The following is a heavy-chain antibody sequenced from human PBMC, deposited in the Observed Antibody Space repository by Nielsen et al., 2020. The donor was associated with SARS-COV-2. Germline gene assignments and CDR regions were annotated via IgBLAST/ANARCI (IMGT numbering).Heavy chain of an antibody. CDR2: INPNSGGT. D-gene: IGHD1-1*01. CDR1: GYTFTGYY. CDR3: ARVLEPDYYYYGMDV. J-gene: IGHJ6*02. Sequence: ASVKVSCKASGYTFTGYYMHWVRQAPGQGLEWMGWINPNSGGTNYAQKFQGRVTMTRDTSISTAYMELSRLRSDDTAVYYCARVLEPDYYYYGMDVWGQGTTVTVSS. V-gene: IGHV1-2*02.